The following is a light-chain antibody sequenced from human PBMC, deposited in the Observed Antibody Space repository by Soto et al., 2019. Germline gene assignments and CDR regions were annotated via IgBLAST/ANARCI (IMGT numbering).Light chain of an antibody. CDR1: QSVSSSY. Sequence: EIVLTQSPGTLSLSPGARATLSCRASQSVSSSYLAWYQQKPGQAPRVLIYGASSRATGIPDRFSGSGSWTDFTLTNSRLEPEDFAGYYCQQYSSSPLWTFGQGTKVEIK. J-gene: IGKJ1*01. CDR2: GAS. V-gene: IGKV3-20*01. CDR3: QQYSSSPLWT.